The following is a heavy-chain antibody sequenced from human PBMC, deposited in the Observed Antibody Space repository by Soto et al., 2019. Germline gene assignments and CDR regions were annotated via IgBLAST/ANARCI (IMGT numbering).Heavy chain of an antibody. CDR2: IVVGSGNT. J-gene: IGHJ4*02. CDR1: GFTFTSSA. D-gene: IGHD6-19*01. V-gene: IGHV1-58*01. CDR3: AADSSGWFSRFY. Sequence: QMQLVQSGPEVKKPGTSVKVSCKASGFTFTSSAVQWVRQARGQRLEWIGWIVVGSGNTNYAQKFQERVTITRDMSTSTAYMELSSLRSEDTAVYYCAADSSGWFSRFYWGQGTLVTVSS.